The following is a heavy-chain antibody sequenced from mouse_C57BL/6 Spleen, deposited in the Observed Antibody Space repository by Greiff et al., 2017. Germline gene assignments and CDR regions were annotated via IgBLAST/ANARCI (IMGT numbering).Heavy chain of an antibody. V-gene: IGHV5-6*01. CDR2: ISSGGSYT. CDR1: GFTFSSYG. Sequence: EVKLMESGGDLVKPGGSLKLSCAASGFTFSSYGMSWVRQTPDKRLEWVATISSGGSYTYYPDSVKGRFTISRDNAKNTLYLQMSSLKSEDTAMYYCARQDWYFDVWGTGTTVTVSS. J-gene: IGHJ1*03. CDR3: ARQDWYFDV.